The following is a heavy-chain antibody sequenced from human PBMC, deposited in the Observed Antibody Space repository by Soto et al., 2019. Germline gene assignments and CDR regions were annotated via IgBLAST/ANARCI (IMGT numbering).Heavy chain of an antibody. CDR3: ASRAVQTGYYAEGLSFDH. Sequence: GGSLRLSCAASGFTFRSYSMNWVRQAPGKGLEWVSSISSSSSYIYYADSVKGRFTISRDNAKNSLYLQMNSLRAEDTAVYYCASRAVQTGYYAEGLSFDHWGQGTLVTVSS. CDR1: GFTFRSYS. V-gene: IGHV3-21*01. J-gene: IGHJ4*02. D-gene: IGHD3-9*01. CDR2: ISSSSSYI.